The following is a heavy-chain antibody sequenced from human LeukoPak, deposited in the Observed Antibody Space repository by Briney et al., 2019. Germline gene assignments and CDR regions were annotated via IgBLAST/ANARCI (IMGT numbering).Heavy chain of an antibody. J-gene: IGHJ6*03. V-gene: IGHV4-39*07. CDR1: GGSISSSSYY. Sequence: SETLSLTCTVSGGSISSSSYYWGWIRQPPGKGLEWIGSIYYSGSTYYNPSLKSRVTISVDTSKNQFSLKLSSVTAADTAVYYCARDRGRTPFGAYYYMDVWGKGTTVTVSS. CDR3: ARDRGRTPFGAYYYMDV. D-gene: IGHD3-3*01. CDR2: IYYSGST.